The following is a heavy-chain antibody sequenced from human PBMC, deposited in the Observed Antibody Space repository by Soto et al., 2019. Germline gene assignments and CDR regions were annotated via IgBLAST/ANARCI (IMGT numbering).Heavy chain of an antibody. CDR3: AKHLVRGVIIIPQRGLDY. D-gene: IGHD3-10*01. V-gene: IGHV3-23*01. Sequence: GGSLRLSCAASGFTFSNYAMTWVRQAPGKGLEWVSSISASGGSIYYADSVKGRFTISRDNSKNTVYLQMNSLGAEDTAVYYCAKHLVRGVIIIPQRGLDYWGQGTLVTVSS. CDR1: GFTFSNYA. CDR2: ISASGGSI. J-gene: IGHJ4*02.